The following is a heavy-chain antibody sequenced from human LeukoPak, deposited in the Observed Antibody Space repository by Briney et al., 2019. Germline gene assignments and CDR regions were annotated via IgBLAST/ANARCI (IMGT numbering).Heavy chain of an antibody. D-gene: IGHD2-8*01. CDR1: GGSISSSSYY. CDR2: IYYSGST. J-gene: IGHJ6*03. CDR3: AKYVDCTNGVCYERVHYYYYYYMDV. V-gene: IGHV4-39*07. Sequence: PSETLSLTCTVSGGSISSSSYYWGWIRQPPGKGLEWIGSIYYSGSTYYNSSLKSRVTISVDTSKNQFSLKLSSVTAADTAVYYCAKYVDCTNGVCYERVHYYYYYYMDVWGKGTTVTVSS.